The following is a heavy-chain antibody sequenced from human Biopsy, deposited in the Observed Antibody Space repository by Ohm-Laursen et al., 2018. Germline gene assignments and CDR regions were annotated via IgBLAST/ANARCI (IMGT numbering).Heavy chain of an antibody. CDR3: ARDER. CDR1: GFMFSASW. CDR2: INPDGSVK. V-gene: IGHV3-7*01. J-gene: IGHJ4*02. D-gene: IGHD5-24*01. Sequence: GSLRLSCAASGFMFSASWMGWVRQAPGKGLEWVANINPDGSVKYFADSVKGRFTISRDNAENSMYLQMSSLTVDDTAVYYCARDERWGQGTLVTVSS.